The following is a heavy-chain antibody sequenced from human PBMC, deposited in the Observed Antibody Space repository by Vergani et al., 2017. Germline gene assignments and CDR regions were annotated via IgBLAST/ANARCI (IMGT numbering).Heavy chain of an antibody. V-gene: IGHV3-21*01. CDR1: GFTFSSYS. D-gene: IGHD1-7*01. CDR3: ARDPTGTTLVYYFDY. Sequence: EVQLVESGGGLVKPGGSLRLSCAASGFTFSSYSMNWVRQAPGKGLEWVSSISSSSSYIYYADSVKGRFTISRDNAKNSLYLQMNSLRAEDTAVYYCARDPTGTTLVYYFDYWGQGTLVTVSS. J-gene: IGHJ4*02. CDR2: ISSSSSYI.